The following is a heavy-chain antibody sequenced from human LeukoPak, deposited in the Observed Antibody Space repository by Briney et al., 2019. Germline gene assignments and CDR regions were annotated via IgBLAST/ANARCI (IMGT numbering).Heavy chain of an antibody. Sequence: SETLSLTCTVSGGSINTYYWSWIRQPPGKGLEWIGYIYDSGSTSYDPSLKSRVTISVDTSKNQFSLKLTSVTAADSAVYYCARAPVLYYFDFWGQGTLVTVSS. CDR1: GGSINTYY. V-gene: IGHV4-59*01. D-gene: IGHD2/OR15-2a*01. CDR3: ARAPVLYYFDF. J-gene: IGHJ4*02. CDR2: IYDSGST.